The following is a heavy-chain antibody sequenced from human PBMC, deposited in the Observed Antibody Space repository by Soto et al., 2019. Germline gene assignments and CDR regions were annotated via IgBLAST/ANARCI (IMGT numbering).Heavy chain of an antibody. CDR1: GFSFSNAL. D-gene: IGHD3-22*01. J-gene: IGHJ4*02. Sequence: EVQLVESGGGLVKPGGSLRLSCAASGFSFSNALMKWVRQAPGKGLEWVGRIKSEANGGTTDHAAAVKGRFIISRDDSKNMLFLQMDSLITEDSAVYYCAYSRDSSARHVDFWGQGTLVTVSS. V-gene: IGHV3-15*07. CDR2: IKSEANGGTT. CDR3: AYSRDSSARHVDF.